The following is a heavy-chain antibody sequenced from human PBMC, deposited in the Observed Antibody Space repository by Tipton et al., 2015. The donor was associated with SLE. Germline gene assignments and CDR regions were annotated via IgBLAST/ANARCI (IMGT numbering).Heavy chain of an antibody. CDR3: ARDKGELNFDY. J-gene: IGHJ4*02. D-gene: IGHD3-10*01. Sequence: LRLSCAVYGGSISSHYWSWIRQPPGKGLEWIGYIYYSGSTNYNPSLKSRVTISVDTSKNQFSLKLSSVTAADTAVYYCARDKGELNFDYWGQGTLVTVSS. CDR1: GGSISSHY. CDR2: IYYSGST. V-gene: IGHV4-59*11.